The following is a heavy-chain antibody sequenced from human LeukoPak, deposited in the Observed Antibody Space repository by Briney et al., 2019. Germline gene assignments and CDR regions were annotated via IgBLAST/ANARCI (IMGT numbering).Heavy chain of an antibody. CDR3: ARRAVAGHIGY. CDR2: IYYSGST. V-gene: IGHV4-31*03. D-gene: IGHD6-19*01. CDR1: GSSIRSGGYY. J-gene: IGHJ4*02. Sequence: SETLSLTCTVSGSSIRSGGYYWSWIRQHPGKGLEWIGYIYYSGSTYYNPSLKSRVTISVDTSKNQFSLKLSSVTAADTAVYYCARRAVAGHIGYWGQGTLVTVSS.